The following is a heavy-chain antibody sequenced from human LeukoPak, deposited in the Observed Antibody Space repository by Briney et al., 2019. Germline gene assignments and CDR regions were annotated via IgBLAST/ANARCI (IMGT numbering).Heavy chain of an antibody. V-gene: IGHV3-21*01. CDR2: ISSSSSYI. CDR3: ARGAFAGGYFDY. Sequence: GGSLRLSCAASGFTFSSYSMYWVRQAPGKGLEWVSSISSSSSYIYYADSVKGRFTISRDNAKNSLYLQMNSLRAEDTAVYYCARGAFAGGYFDYWGQGTLVSVSS. J-gene: IGHJ4*02. D-gene: IGHD6-13*01. CDR1: GFTFSSYS.